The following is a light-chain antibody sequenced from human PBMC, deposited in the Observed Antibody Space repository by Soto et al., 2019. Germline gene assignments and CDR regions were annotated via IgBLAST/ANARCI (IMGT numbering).Light chain of an antibody. CDR1: SSDVGGYNY. CDR3: SSYTSGSAYV. CDR2: YVS. V-gene: IGLV2-14*01. Sequence: QSALTQPASVSGSPGQSITISCTGTSSDVGGYNYVSWYQQHPGKAPKLMIYYVSNRPSGVSNRFSGSKSGNTASLTISGLQAEEEADYYCSSYTSGSAYVFGTGTKLTVL. J-gene: IGLJ1*01.